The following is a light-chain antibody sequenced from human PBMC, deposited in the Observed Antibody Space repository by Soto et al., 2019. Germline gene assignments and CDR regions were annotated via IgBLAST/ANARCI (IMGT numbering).Light chain of an antibody. CDR1: SSDVGGYNY. CDR2: EVS. Sequence: QSALTQPASVSGSPGQSITISCTGTSSDVGGYNYVSWYQQHPGKAPKLMIYEVSNWPSGVSNRFSGSKSGNTASLSISGHQEGEEADYYCSSYTNSSSPHVGFGGGTKLTVL. V-gene: IGLV2-14*01. J-gene: IGLJ2*01. CDR3: SSYTNSSSPHVG.